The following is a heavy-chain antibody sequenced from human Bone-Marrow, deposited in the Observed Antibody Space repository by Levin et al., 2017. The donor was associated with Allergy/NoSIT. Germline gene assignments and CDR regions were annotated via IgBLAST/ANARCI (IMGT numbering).Heavy chain of an antibody. V-gene: IGHV3-21*01. J-gene: IGHJ6*02. CDR2: ISSSSSYI. Sequence: GGSLRLSCAASGFTFSSYSMNWVRQAPGKGLEWVSSISSSSSYIYYADSVKGRFTISRDNAKNSLYLQMNSLRAEDTAVYYCAIRPNYDFWSGYHPRGIYYYYGMDGWGQGTTVTVSS. CDR3: AIRPNYDFWSGYHPRGIYYYYGMDG. D-gene: IGHD3-3*01. CDR1: GFTFSSYS.